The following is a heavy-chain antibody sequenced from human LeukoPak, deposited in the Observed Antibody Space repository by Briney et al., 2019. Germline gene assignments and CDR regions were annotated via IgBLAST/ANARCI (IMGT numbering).Heavy chain of an antibody. Sequence: GGSRRLAWAAAGFTSSDYYMSWIRQAPGKGLEWVSYISSSSSYTNYADSVKGRFTITRDNAKNSLYLQMNSLRAEDTAVYYCARAVVPFDFWGPGTIVIVAS. CDR3: ARAVVPFDF. J-gene: IGHJ3*01. D-gene: IGHD3-10*02. CDR1: GFTSSDYY. CDR2: ISSSSSYT. V-gene: IGHV3-11*06.